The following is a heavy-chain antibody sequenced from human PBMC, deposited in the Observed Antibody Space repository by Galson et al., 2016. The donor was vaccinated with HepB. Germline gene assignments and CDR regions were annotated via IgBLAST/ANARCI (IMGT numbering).Heavy chain of an antibody. D-gene: IGHD3-3*01. Sequence: SVKVSCKASGYTFSNYGISWVRQAPGQGLQYMGWINPNTGRAHYAQGFQDRITLTRDTSVSTAYMELRSLISADTGVYYCVRAPEHYDFWNGYLHWGQGTLLTLSS. J-gene: IGHJ1*01. CDR3: VRAPEHYDFWNGYLH. CDR2: INPNTGRA. CDR1: GYTFSNYG. V-gene: IGHV1-2*02.